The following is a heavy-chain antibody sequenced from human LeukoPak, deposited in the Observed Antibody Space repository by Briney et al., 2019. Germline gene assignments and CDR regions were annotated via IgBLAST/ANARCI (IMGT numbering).Heavy chain of an antibody. CDR2: IKPDGSEK. V-gene: IGHV3-7*01. CDR1: GFIFSNYW. J-gene: IGHJ4*02. CDR3: ARTVRVVDY. D-gene: IGHD1-1*01. Sequence: GGSLRLSCAASGFIFSNYWMSWVRQAPGKGLEWVAHIKPDGSEKYQVDSVKGRFTISRDNAKNSVYLQMNSLRAEDTAVYFCARTVRVVDYWGQGTQVTVSS.